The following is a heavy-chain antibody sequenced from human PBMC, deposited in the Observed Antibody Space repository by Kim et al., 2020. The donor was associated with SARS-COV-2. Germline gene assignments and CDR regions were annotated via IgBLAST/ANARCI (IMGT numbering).Heavy chain of an antibody. D-gene: IGHD3-10*01. J-gene: IGHJ3*02. Sequence: YSPSLKSRVSLSVDTSKNQFSLKLSSVTAADTAVYYCARHFDYPFGFDIWGQGTMVTVSS. CDR3: ARHFDYPFGFDI. V-gene: IGHV4-39*01.